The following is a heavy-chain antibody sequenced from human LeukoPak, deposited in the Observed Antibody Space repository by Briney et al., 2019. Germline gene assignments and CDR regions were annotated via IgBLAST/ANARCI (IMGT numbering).Heavy chain of an antibody. J-gene: IGHJ4*02. Sequence: GGSLRLSCTASGFTVSSTYVSWVRQAPGKGLEWVSIIYSDGTTCYADSVKGRFTISRDNSKNTVYLQMNSLRAEDTAKYYCARVIRTGNSGSSFDYWGQGTLVTVSS. CDR3: ARVIRTGNSGSSFDY. D-gene: IGHD4-23*01. CDR1: GFTVSSTY. CDR2: IYSDGTT. V-gene: IGHV3-53*01.